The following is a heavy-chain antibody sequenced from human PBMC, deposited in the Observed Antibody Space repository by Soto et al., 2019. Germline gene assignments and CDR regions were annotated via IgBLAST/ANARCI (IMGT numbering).Heavy chain of an antibody. D-gene: IGHD2-2*01. J-gene: IGHJ5*02. V-gene: IGHV1-18*04. CDR1: GYTFTSYA. CDR2: ISAYNGNT. Sequence: ASVKVSCKASGYTFTSYAISWVRQAPGQGLEWMGWISAYNGNTNYAQKLQGRVTMTTDTSTSTAYMELRSLRSDDTAVYYCAGDLSEPAAILLCRNWFDPWGQGTMVAVSS. CDR3: AGDLSEPAAILLCRNWFDP.